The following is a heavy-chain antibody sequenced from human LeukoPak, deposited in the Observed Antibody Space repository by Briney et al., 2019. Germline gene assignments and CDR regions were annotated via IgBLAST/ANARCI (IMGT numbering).Heavy chain of an antibody. CDR2: IIPILGIA. J-gene: IGHJ6*02. Sequence: GGSLRLSCAASGFTFSSYAISWVRQAPGQGLEWMGRIIPILGIANYAQKFQGRVTITADKSTSTAYMELSSLRSEDTAVYYCARDARDGYNAYYYYGMDVWGQGTTVTVSS. D-gene: IGHD5-24*01. V-gene: IGHV1-69*04. CDR1: GFTFSSYA. CDR3: ARDARDGYNAYYYYGMDV.